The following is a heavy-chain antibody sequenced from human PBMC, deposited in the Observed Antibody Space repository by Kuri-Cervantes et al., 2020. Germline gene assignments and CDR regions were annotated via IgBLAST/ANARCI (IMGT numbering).Heavy chain of an antibody. CDR1: GYTFTSYG. D-gene: IGHD1-26*01. J-gene: IGHJ4*02. V-gene: IGHV1-2*02. CDR2: INPNSGGT. Sequence: GGSLRLSCKASGYTFTSYGISWVRQAPGQGLEWMGWINPNSGGTNYAQKFKSRVTITRDTSISTVYMDLRRLRSDDTAIYYCARSGSYSLIDHWGQGTLVTVSS. CDR3: ARSGSYSLIDH.